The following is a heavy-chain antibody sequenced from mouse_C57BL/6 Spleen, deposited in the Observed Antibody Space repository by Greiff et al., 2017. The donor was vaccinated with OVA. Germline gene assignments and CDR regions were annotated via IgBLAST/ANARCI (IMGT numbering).Heavy chain of an antibody. CDR1: GFTFSDYY. Sequence: EVKLMESGGGLVQPGGSLKLSCAASGFTFSDYYMYWVRQTPEKRLEWVAYISNGGGSTYYPDTVKGRFTISRDNAKNTLYLQMSRLKSEDTAMYYCARQSPYDYDEGAWYFDVWGTGTTVTVSS. J-gene: IGHJ1*03. V-gene: IGHV5-12*01. CDR3: ARQSPYDYDEGAWYFDV. CDR2: ISNGGGST. D-gene: IGHD2-4*01.